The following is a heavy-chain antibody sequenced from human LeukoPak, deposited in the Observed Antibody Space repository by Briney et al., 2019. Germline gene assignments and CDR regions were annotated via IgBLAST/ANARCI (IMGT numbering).Heavy chain of an antibody. CDR2: ISAYNGNT. J-gene: IGHJ5*02. Sequence: ASVKVSCKASGYTFTSYGISLVQQAPGQGLEWMGWISAYNGNTNYAQKLQGRVTMTTDTSTSTAYMELRSLRSDDTAVYYCASTSDYYDSRWFDPWGQGTLVTVSS. CDR1: GYTFTSYG. CDR3: ASTSDYYDSRWFDP. V-gene: IGHV1-18*01. D-gene: IGHD3-22*01.